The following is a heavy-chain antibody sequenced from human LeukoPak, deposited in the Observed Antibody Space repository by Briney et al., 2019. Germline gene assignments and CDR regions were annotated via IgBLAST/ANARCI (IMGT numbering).Heavy chain of an antibody. V-gene: IGHV1-69*13. CDR1: RGTFSRYV. Sequence: SVKVSCKASRGTFSRYVISWVRQAPGQGLEWMGGIIPIFGTANYAHKFQGRVTITGDEATSTAYMELSSLRSEDTAVYYCARLGYCSSTSCSPEYWGQGTLVTVSS. CDR3: ARLGYCSSTSCSPEY. CDR2: IIPIFGTA. D-gene: IGHD2-2*01. J-gene: IGHJ4*02.